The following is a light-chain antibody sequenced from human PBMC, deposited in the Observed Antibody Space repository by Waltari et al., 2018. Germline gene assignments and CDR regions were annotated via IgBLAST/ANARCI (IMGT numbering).Light chain of an antibody. CDR2: ETS. CDR3: LLSYSGSWV. Sequence: QTVVTQEPSLTVSPGGTVTLTCASSTGDVTSGHYPYWFQQTPGQAPRTLIYETSNKHSWTPARLSGSLLGGKAALTLSGAQAEDEADYYCLLSYSGSWVFGGGTKLTVL. J-gene: IGLJ3*02. CDR1: TGDVTSGHY. V-gene: IGLV7-46*01.